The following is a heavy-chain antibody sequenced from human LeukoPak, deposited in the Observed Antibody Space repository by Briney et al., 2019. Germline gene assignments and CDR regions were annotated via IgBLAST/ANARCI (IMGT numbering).Heavy chain of an antibody. CDR1: GGSISSYY. V-gene: IGHV4-4*07. D-gene: IGHD3-22*01. CDR2: IYTSGST. J-gene: IGHJ4*02. CDR3: ARGLGASYYDSSGYHLFDY. Sequence: SETLSLTCTVSGGSISSYYWSWIRQPAGKGLEWIGRIYTSGSTNYNPSLKSRVTMSVDTSKNQFSLKLSSVTAADTAVYYCARGLGASYYDSSGYHLFDYWGQGTLVTVSS.